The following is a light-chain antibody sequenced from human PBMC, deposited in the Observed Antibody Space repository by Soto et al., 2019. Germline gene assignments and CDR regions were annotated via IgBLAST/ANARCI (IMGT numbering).Light chain of an antibody. CDR3: QQSYSTPYT. V-gene: IGKV1-5*01. J-gene: IGKJ2*01. CDR2: DAS. Sequence: DIQMTQSPSTLSASVGDRVTITCRARQSISSWLAWYQQKPGKAPKLLIYDASTLESGVPSRFSGSGSGTEFTLTISSLQPEDFATYYCQQSYSTPYTFGQGTKVDIK. CDR1: QSISSW.